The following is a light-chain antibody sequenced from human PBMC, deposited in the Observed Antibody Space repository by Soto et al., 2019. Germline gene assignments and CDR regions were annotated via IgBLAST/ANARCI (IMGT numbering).Light chain of an antibody. CDR1: SSNIGAGYD. J-gene: IGLJ3*02. V-gene: IGLV1-40*01. Sequence: QSVLTQPPSVSGAPGQRVTISCTGSSSNIGAGYDVHWYQQLPGTAPKLLIYGNSNRPSGVPDRFSGSKSGTSASLAINGLQAEDEADDYGQSYDNSLSGWVFGGGTKLTVL. CDR3: QSYDNSLSGWV. CDR2: GNS.